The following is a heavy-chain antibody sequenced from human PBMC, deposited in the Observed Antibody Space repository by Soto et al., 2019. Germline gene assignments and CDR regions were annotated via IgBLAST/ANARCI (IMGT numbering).Heavy chain of an antibody. CDR2: ITSSSDTI. CDR3: ARASYYYDGSGYHGY. D-gene: IGHD3-22*01. Sequence: PGGSLRLSCAASGFTFSSFHMNWVRQAPGRGLEWVAYITSSSDTIYYSDSVKGRFTISRDNGKNSLYLQMNSLRDEDTAVYYCARASYYYDGSGYHGYWGQGTLVTVSS. CDR1: GFTFSSFH. J-gene: IGHJ4*02. V-gene: IGHV3-48*02.